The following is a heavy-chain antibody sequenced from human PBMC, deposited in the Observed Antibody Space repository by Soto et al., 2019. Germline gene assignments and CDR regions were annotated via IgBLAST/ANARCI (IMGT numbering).Heavy chain of an antibody. D-gene: IGHD3-10*01. CDR3: ARHGGMVRGVLITTYIDY. Sequence: PGGSLRLSCAASGFNFSDSRMNWVRQAPGKGLEWVASMSSDKSDTYYADSIKGRFTISRDNAKKSLYLQINSLTAADTAVYYCARHGGMVRGVLITTYIDYWGQGTPVPVSS. V-gene: IGHV3-21*01. CDR1: GFNFSDSR. CDR2: MSSDKSDT. J-gene: IGHJ4*02.